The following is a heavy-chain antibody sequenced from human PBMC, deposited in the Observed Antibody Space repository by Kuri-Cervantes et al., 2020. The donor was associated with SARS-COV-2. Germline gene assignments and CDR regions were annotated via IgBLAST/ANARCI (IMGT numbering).Heavy chain of an antibody. V-gene: IGHV3-21*01. CDR2: ISSSSSYI. D-gene: IGHD5-12*01. CDR3: AREARNIVWDYYYGMDV. CDR1: GFTFSSYS. J-gene: IGHJ6*02. Sequence: GGSLRLSCAASGFTFSSYSMNWVRQAPGKGLEWVSSISSSSSYIYYADSVKGRLTISRDNAKNSLYLQMNSLRAEDTAVYYCAREARNIVWDYYYGMDVWGQGTTVTVSS.